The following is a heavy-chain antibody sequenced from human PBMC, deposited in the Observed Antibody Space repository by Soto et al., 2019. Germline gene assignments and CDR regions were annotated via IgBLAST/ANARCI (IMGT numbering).Heavy chain of an antibody. CDR3: ARRRRAPTPVTTFPRAAYYFDY. CDR1: GGSFSGYY. D-gene: IGHD4-17*01. J-gene: IGHJ4*02. CDR2: INHSGST. Sequence: QVQLQQWGAGLLKPSETLSLTCAVYGGSFSGYYWSWIRQPPGKGLEWIGEINHSGSTNYNPSLKSRVTISVDTSKNQFSLKLSSVTAADTAVYYCARRRRAPTPVTTFPRAAYYFDYWGQGTLVTVSS. V-gene: IGHV4-34*01.